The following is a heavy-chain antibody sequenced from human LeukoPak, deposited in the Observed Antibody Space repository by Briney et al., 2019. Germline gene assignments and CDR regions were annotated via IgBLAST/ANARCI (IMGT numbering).Heavy chain of an antibody. CDR3: ARDKAGYCGGGSCP. J-gene: IGHJ5*02. CDR1: GFTFRSYW. Sequence: GGSLRLSCAASGFTFRSYWMHWVRQAPGKGLVWVSRINGDGSSTSYADSVKGRFTISRDNAKNTVYLQMNSLRAEDTAVYYCARDKAGYCGGGSCPWGQGTLVTVSS. D-gene: IGHD2-15*01. V-gene: IGHV3-74*01. CDR2: INGDGSST.